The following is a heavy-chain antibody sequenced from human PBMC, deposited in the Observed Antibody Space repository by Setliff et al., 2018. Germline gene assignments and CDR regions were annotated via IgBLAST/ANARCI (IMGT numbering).Heavy chain of an antibody. CDR3: ARASVVHAIAVGY. CDR1: GGSFSDYY. D-gene: IGHD2-15*01. CDR2: INHSGST. V-gene: IGHV4-34*01. J-gene: IGHJ4*02. Sequence: PSETLSLTCGASGGSFSDYYWSWIRQPPGKGLEWIGEINHSGSTKCNPSLKSRVTMSVDTSKNQFSLNLTSVTAADTAVYYCARASVVHAIAVGYWGQGTLVTVSS.